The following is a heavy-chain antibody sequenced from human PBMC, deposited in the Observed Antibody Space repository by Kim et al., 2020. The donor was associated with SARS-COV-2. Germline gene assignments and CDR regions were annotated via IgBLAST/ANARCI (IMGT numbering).Heavy chain of an antibody. J-gene: IGHJ4*02. CDR1: GFTFSSYS. CDR2: ISSSSSYI. V-gene: IGHV3-21*01. D-gene: IGHD1-26*01. Sequence: GGSLRLSCAASGFTFSSYSMNWVRQAPGKGLEWVSSISSSSSYIYYADSVKGRFTISRDNAKNSLYLQMNSLRAEDTAVYYCARDKKGFAVFKERSYYFDYWGQGTLVTVSS. CDR3: ARDKKGFAVFKERSYYFDY.